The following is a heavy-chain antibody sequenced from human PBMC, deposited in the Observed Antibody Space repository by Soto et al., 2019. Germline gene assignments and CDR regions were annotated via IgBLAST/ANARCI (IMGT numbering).Heavy chain of an antibody. CDR1: GYTFTSYD. V-gene: IGHV1-8*01. Sequence: QVHLVQSGAEVRKPGASVKVSCKASGYTFTSYDINWVRQATGQGLEWMGWMNPNSGNTAYAQKFQGRVTMTRNTSRSTSHMELSSLSSEDTAVYYCARERTRGFDPWGQGTLVTVSS. J-gene: IGHJ5*02. CDR3: ARERTRGFDP. CDR2: MNPNSGNT.